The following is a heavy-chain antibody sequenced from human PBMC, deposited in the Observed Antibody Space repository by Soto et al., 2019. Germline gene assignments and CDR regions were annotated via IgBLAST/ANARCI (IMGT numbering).Heavy chain of an antibody. CDR2: IKQDGSEK. CDR1: GFTFTDYW. CDR3: AIMIFGLGTDH. V-gene: IGHV3-7*01. Sequence: EVQLVESGGALVQPGGSLRLSCAASGFTFTDYWMNWVRQAPGKGLEWVANIKQDGSEKYYVDSVKGRFTISRDNAKKSLYLHMNSLRAEDTAVYYCAIMIFGLGTDHWGQGTLVTVSS. D-gene: IGHD3-3*01. J-gene: IGHJ5*02.